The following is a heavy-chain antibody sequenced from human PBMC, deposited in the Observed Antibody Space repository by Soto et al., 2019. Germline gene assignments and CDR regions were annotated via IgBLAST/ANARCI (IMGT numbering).Heavy chain of an antibody. CDR3: AIVPLDWGLNYYYYYMDF. V-gene: IGHV1-8*01. CDR2: MNPNSGNT. CDR1: GYTFTSYD. D-gene: IGHD7-27*01. J-gene: IGHJ6*03. Sequence: ASVKVSCKASGYTFTSYDINWVRQATGQGLEWTGWMNPNSGNTGYAQKFQGRVTMTRNTSISTAYMELSSLRSEDTAVYYCAIVPLDWGLNYYYYYMDFWGKGTTVTVSS.